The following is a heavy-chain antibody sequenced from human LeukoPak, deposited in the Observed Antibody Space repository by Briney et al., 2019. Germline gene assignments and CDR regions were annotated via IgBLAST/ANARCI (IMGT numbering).Heavy chain of an antibody. D-gene: IGHD3-10*01. V-gene: IGHV4-34*01. J-gene: IGHJ5*02. CDR2: INHSGST. CDR3: ARHNTMVRGVIITSRWGAGWFDP. CDR1: GGSFSGYY. Sequence: SETLSLTCAVYGGSFSGYYWSWIRQPPGKGLEWIGEINHSGSTNYNPSLKSRVTISVDTSKNQFSLKLSSVTAADTAVYYCARHNTMVRGVIITSRWGAGWFDPWGQGTLVTVSS.